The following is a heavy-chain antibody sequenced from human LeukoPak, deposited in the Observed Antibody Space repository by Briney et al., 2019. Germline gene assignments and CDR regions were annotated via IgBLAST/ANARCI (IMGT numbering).Heavy chain of an antibody. CDR2: INHSGST. V-gene: IGHV4-34*01. CDR1: GGSFSGYY. D-gene: IGHD3-10*01. Sequence: SETLSLTCAVYGGSFSGYYWRWIRQPPGKGLEWIGEINHSGSTNYNPSLKSRVTISVDTSKNQFSLKLSSVTAADTAVYYCARRRHYYGSGTRFDYWGQGTLVTVSS. CDR3: ARRRHYYGSGTRFDY. J-gene: IGHJ4*02.